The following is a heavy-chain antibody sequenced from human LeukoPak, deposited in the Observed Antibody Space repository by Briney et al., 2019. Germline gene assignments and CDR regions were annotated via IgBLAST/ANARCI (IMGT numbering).Heavy chain of an antibody. J-gene: IGHJ4*02. Sequence: GGSLGLSCAASGFTFSSYAMTWVRQAPGKGLEWVSAVSGSGASTFYADSVKGRFTISRDNSRNTLYLQMNSLRAEDTAVYYCARDVVGGYCSDGDCYTGGDYWGQGTLVTVSS. CDR3: ARDVVGGYCSDGDCYTGGDY. CDR1: GFTFSSYA. D-gene: IGHD2-15*01. V-gene: IGHV3-23*01. CDR2: VSGSGAST.